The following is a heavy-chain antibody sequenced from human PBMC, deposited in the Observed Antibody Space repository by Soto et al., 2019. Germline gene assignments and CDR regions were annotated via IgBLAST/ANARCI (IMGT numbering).Heavy chain of an antibody. J-gene: IGHJ6*02. CDR1: GYTFTNYY. Sequence: QVQLVQSGAEVKKPGASVKVSCRASGYTFTNYYMHWVRQAPGQGLEWMGIIHPIVGRTSYAKKYQGTLTLTRDKSTSNGYVELTSLRSDNTDVYYSVREWLLLNHRPDQYYGLDVWGQGTTVIVSS. CDR3: VREWLLLNHRPDQYYGLDV. D-gene: IGHD5-12*01. V-gene: IGHV1-46*01. CDR2: IHPIVGRT.